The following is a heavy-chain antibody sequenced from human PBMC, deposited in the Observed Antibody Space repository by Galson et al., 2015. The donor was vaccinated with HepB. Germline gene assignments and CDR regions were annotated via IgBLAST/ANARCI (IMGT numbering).Heavy chain of an antibody. J-gene: IGHJ4*02. CDR2: IKHDGSEK. Sequence: SLRLSCAASGFTFSTYWMHWVRQAPGKGLEWVANIKHDGSEKFYVDAVKGRFAISRDNAKNSLYLQMNSLRAEDTALYYCVRDYDYWGQGTLVTVSS. CDR3: VRDYDY. CDR1: GFTFSTYW. V-gene: IGHV3-7*01.